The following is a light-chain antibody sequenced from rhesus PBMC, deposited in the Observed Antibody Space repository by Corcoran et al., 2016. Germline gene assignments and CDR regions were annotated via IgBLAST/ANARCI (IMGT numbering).Light chain of an antibody. J-gene: IGKJ2*01. V-gene: IGKV3-10*01. CDR1: QSVSSY. CDR2: GAS. Sequence: QVILTQSPATLSLSPGERATLSCRASQSVSSYLAWYQQKPGQAPRLLIYGASSRATGIPDRVSGSGSGTDFTLTISSLGPEDVGVYHCYPHSSGYSFGQGTKVEIK. CDR3: YPHSSGYS.